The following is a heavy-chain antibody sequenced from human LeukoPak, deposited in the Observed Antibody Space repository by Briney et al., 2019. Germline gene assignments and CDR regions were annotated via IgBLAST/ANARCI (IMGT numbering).Heavy chain of an antibody. Sequence: GGSLRLSCAASGFTFSSYGMHWVRQAPGKGLEWVAFIRYDGSNKYYADSVKGRFTIDRDNSKNTVYLQMNSLRAEDTAMYYCARDHIVVVTAIPRFLVGYFDYWGQGTLVTVSS. CDR1: GFTFSSYG. CDR2: IRYDGSNK. CDR3: ARDHIVVVTAIPRFLVGYFDY. D-gene: IGHD2-21*02. J-gene: IGHJ4*02. V-gene: IGHV3-30*02.